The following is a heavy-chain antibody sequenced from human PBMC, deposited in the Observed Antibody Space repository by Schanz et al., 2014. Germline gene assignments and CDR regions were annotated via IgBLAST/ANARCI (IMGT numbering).Heavy chain of an antibody. CDR2: ISGSSSTK. J-gene: IGHJ4*02. V-gene: IGHV3-48*01. CDR1: GITFSGYS. CDR3: AKYGRGYSYGFVEY. D-gene: IGHD5-18*01. Sequence: EAQLVESGGGLAQPGGSLRLSCAASGITFSGYSMNWVRQAPGKGLEWVSYISGSSSTKYYADSVKGRFTISRDNSNNALYLQRKSLRAEDTAVYYCAKYGRGYSYGFVEYWGQGILVTVSS.